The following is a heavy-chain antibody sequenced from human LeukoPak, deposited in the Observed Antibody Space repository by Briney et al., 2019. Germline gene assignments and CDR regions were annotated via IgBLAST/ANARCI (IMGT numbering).Heavy chain of an antibody. CDR1: GYTFTGYY. CDR2: INPNSGGT. D-gene: IGHD4-17*01. CDR3: ARGLSIRTVTTIRY. V-gene: IGHV1-2*02. Sequence: ASVKVSCKASGYTFTGYYMHWVRQAPGQGLEWMGWINPNSGGTNYAQKFQGRVTMTRDTSTSTVYMELSSLRSEDTAVYYCARGLSIRTVTTIRYWGQGTLVTVSS. J-gene: IGHJ4*02.